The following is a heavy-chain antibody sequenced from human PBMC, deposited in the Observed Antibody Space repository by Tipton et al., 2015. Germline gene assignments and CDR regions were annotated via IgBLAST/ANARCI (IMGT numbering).Heavy chain of an antibody. D-gene: IGHD6-19*01. V-gene: IGHV4-4*07. CDR1: GGSISSSNW. CDR2: IYTSGRT. J-gene: IGHJ6*02. CDR3: AREGSGWSIYYYYGMDV. Sequence: TLSLTCTVSGGSISSSNWWSWIRQPAGKGLEYIGRIYTSGRTNYNPSLKGRVTMSVDTSKNQFSLKLSSVTAADTAVYYCAREGSGWSIYYYYGMDVWGQGTTVTVSS.